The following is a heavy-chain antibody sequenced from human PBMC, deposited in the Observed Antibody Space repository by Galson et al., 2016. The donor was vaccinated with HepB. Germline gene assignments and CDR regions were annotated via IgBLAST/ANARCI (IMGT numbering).Heavy chain of an antibody. J-gene: IGHJ4*02. Sequence: SLRLSCAVSGLRFSDLWMDWVRQAPGKGLEWVANIKGDGSLKFYVDSVRGRFTISRDNAKNSVYLQMNSLTVEDTGVYYCAREGIGAYFDWGQGTLVTVSS. CDR2: IKGDGSLK. D-gene: IGHD3-16*01. CDR3: AREGIGAYFD. V-gene: IGHV3-7*01. CDR1: GLRFSDLW.